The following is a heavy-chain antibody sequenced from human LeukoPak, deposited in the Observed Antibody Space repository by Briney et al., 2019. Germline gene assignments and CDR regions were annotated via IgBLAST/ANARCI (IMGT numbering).Heavy chain of an antibody. CDR1: GGSISSYY. D-gene: IGHD1-26*01. CDR3: ARGVTTPLDAFDI. CDR2: ISNSGST. V-gene: IGHV4-59*01. Sequence: SETLSLTCTVSGGSISSYYWSWMRQPPGKGLEWIGYISNSGSTNYNPSLKSRLTLSVDMSKNQLSLKLSSVTAADTAVYYCARGVTTPLDAFDIWGQGTLITVSS. J-gene: IGHJ3*02.